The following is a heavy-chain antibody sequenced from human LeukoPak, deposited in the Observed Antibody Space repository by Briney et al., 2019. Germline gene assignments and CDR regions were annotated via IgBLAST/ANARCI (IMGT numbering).Heavy chain of an antibody. CDR2: IWFDGSNQ. V-gene: IGHV3-33*01. CDR3: ARDRGSGDSFDL. Sequence: GGSLRLSCAASGFTFSTVGMHGVRQAPRKGLEWVAVIWFDGSNQYYVDSVRGRFSISRDNSKNTLYLQMNTLRAEDTGVYYCARDRGSGDSFDLWGQGAMVTVSS. CDR1: GFTFSTVG. D-gene: IGHD6-19*01. J-gene: IGHJ3*01.